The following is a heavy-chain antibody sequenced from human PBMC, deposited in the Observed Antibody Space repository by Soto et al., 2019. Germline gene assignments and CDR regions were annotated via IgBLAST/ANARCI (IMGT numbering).Heavy chain of an antibody. V-gene: IGHV4-34*01. CDR2: INHSGST. D-gene: IGHD3-9*01. CDR1: GGSFSGYY. Sequence: QVQLQQWGAGLLKPSETLSLTCAVYGGSFSGYYWSWIRQPPGKGLEWIGEINHSGSTNYNPSLKSRVTISVDTSKIQFSLKLSSVTAADTAVYYCARVLRYFDWFRYYYYGMDVWGQGTTVTVSS. CDR3: ARVLRYFDWFRYYYYGMDV. J-gene: IGHJ6*02.